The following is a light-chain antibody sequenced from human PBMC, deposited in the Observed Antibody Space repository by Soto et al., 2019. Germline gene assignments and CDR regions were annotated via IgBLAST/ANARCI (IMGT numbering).Light chain of an antibody. V-gene: IGLV2-14*03. Sequence: QSVLTQPASMSGSPGQSITISCTGTNSDVGGYDSVSWYQHPPGRAPKLMIYGVSNRPSGVSSRFSGSKSGNTASLTISGLQAEDEALYYCSSYTSNTAPYVFGSGTKLTVL. CDR1: NSDVGGYDS. J-gene: IGLJ1*01. CDR3: SSYTSNTAPYV. CDR2: GVS.